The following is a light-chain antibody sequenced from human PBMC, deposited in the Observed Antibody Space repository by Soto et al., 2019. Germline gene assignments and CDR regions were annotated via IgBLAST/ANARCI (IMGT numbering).Light chain of an antibody. CDR3: QAWDSSVV. J-gene: IGLJ2*01. Sequence: SYELTQPPSVSVSPGQTARMTCSGDQLGGKYVCWYQQKPGQSPVLVMYDDSKRPSGIPERFSGSNSGNTATLTISGTQAMDEADYYCQAWDSSVVFGGGTQVTVL. CDR2: DDS. CDR1: QLGGKY. V-gene: IGLV3-1*01.